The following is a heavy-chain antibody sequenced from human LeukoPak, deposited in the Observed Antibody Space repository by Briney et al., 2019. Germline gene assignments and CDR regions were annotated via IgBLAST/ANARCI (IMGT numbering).Heavy chain of an antibody. Sequence: GGALRLSCAASGFTFSNYGMHWVRQAPGKGLEWVALISYDGSNTYYVDSVQGRFTISRDNSKNTLYLQMNSLRPEDTAVFYCARGNGPYYYYGLDVWGQGTTVTVSS. CDR3: ARGNGPYYYYGLDV. V-gene: IGHV3-30*03. CDR2: ISYDGSNT. D-gene: IGHD2-8*01. CDR1: GFTFSNYG. J-gene: IGHJ6*02.